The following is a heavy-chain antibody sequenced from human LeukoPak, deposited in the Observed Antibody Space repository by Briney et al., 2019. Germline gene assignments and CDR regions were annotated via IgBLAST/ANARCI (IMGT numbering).Heavy chain of an antibody. CDR2: INPDTGGT. J-gene: IGHJ5*02. D-gene: IGHD3-10*01. Sequence: ASVNLSCKASGYTFTDYFMHWVRQAPGQGLEWMGRINPDTGGTNSAQRLQGRVTMTRDTSIRTAYMELSSLRSDDTAVYYCAREHLFSGSENYVLHNWFDPWGQGTLVTVSS. V-gene: IGHV1-2*02. CDR1: GYTFTDYF. CDR3: AREHLFSGSENYVLHNWFDP.